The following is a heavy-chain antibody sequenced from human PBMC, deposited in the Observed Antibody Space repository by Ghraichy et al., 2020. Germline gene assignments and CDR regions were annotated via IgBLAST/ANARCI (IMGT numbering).Heavy chain of an antibody. CDR3: AKAGGYCSGGTCPPYNWFDP. V-gene: IGHV3-23*01. CDR1: GFTFSTYR. CDR2: ISGDGTET. J-gene: IGHJ5*01. D-gene: IGHD2-15*01. Sequence: GGSLRLSCAASGFTFSTYRMTWVRHAPGKGLEWVATISGDGTETYYADSVRGRFTMSRDNSKNTLYLKMNSLRSEETAIYYCAKAGGYCSGGTCPPYNWFDPWHQSTLVAVSA.